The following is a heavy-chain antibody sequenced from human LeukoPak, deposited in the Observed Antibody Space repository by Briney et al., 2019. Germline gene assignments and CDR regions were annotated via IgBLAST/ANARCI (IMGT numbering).Heavy chain of an antibody. V-gene: IGHV3-11*01. D-gene: IGHD4-17*01. CDR3: ARDRNDYGDHRAAFDI. CDR2: ISSSGSTI. Sequence: GGSLRLSCAASGFTFSDYYMSWIRQAPGKGLEWVSYISSSGSTIYYADSVKGRFTISRDNAKNSLYLQMNSMRAEDTAVYYCARDRNDYGDHRAAFDIWGQGTMVTVSS. CDR1: GFTFSDYY. J-gene: IGHJ3*02.